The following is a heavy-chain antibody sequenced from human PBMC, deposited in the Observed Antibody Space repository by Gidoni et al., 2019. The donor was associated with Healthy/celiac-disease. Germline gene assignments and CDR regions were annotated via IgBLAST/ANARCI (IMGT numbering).Heavy chain of an antibody. CDR2: ISYDGSNK. CDR1: GFTFSSYA. J-gene: IGHJ5*02. CDR3: ARDPQRRYYGSGHPWFDP. V-gene: IGHV3-30-3*01. Sequence: QVQLVESGGGVVQPGRSLRLSCAASGFTFSSYARHWVRQAPGKGLEWVAVISYDGSNKYYADSVKGRFTISRDNSKNTLYLQMNSLRAEDTAVYYCARDPQRRYYGSGHPWFDPWGQGTLVTVSS. D-gene: IGHD3-10*01.